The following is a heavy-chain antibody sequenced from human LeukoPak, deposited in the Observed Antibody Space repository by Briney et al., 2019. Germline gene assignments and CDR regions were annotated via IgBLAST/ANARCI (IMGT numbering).Heavy chain of an antibody. CDR3: ASKYYYGSGTIGVTFDY. CDR1: GGSFSGYY. Sequence: KPSETLSLTCVVYGGSFSGYYWSWIRQPPGKGLEWIGEINHSGSTDYNPSLKSRVTISVDTSKNQFSLKLSSVTAADTAVYYCASKYYYGSGTIGVTFDYWGQGTLVTVSS. CDR2: INHSGST. D-gene: IGHD3-10*01. J-gene: IGHJ4*02. V-gene: IGHV4-34*01.